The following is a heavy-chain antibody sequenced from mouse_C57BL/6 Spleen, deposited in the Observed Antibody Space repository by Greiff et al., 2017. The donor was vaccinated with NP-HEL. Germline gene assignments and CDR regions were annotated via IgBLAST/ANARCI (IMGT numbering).Heavy chain of an antibody. CDR3: ARKSSTVYWYFDV. V-gene: IGHV1-82*01. J-gene: IGHJ1*03. Sequence: VMLVESGPELVKPGASVKISCKASGYAFSSSWMNWVKQRPGKGLEWIGRIYPGDGDTNYNGKFKGKATLTADKSSSTAYMQLSSLTSEDSAVYFCARKSSTVYWYFDVWGTGTTVTVSS. CDR1: GYAFSSSW. D-gene: IGHD4-1*02. CDR2: IYPGDGDT.